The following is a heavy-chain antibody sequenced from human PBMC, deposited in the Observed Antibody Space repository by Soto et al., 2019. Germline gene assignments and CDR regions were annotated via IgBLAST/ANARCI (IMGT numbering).Heavy chain of an antibody. CDR3: ARDEYYYDSSGYYYDY. CDR2: ISSYSGNT. J-gene: IGHJ4*02. CDR1: AGTFTSYG. V-gene: IGHV1-18*01. D-gene: IGHD3-22*01. Sequence: GAVKVSFNASAGTFTSYGISWWGQAPGQGREGMGWISSYSGNTNYAQKLQGRCTMTTDTSTSTAYMELISLRSEDTAVYYCARDEYYYDSSGYYYDYWGQGTLVTVPS.